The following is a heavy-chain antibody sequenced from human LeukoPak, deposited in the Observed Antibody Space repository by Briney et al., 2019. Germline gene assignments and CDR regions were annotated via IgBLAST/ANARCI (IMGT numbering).Heavy chain of an antibody. J-gene: IGHJ5*02. CDR3: ATGGYSYGSKGWFDP. Sequence: ASVKVSCKVSGYTLTELSMHWVRQAPGKGLEWMGGFDPEDGETIYPQKFQGRVTMTEDTSTDTAYMELSSLRSEDTAVYYCATGGYSYGSKGWFDPWGQGTLVTVSS. CDR1: GYTLTELS. V-gene: IGHV1-24*01. CDR2: FDPEDGET. D-gene: IGHD5-18*01.